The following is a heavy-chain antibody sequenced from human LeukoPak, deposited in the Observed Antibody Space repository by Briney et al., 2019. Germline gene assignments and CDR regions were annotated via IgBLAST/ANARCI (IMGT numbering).Heavy chain of an antibody. CDR1: GGSIGNSY. V-gene: IGHV4-59*08. D-gene: IGHD3-10*01. CDR3: ARHKYYYGSGSYYFDY. CDR2: ISYSGGT. Sequence: PSETLSLTCTVSGGSIGNSYLSWIRQPPGKGLEWIGYISYSGGTNYNPSLKSRVSISVDTSKNQFSLKLSSVTAADTAVYYCARHKYYYGSGSYYFDYWGQGTLVTVSS. J-gene: IGHJ4*02.